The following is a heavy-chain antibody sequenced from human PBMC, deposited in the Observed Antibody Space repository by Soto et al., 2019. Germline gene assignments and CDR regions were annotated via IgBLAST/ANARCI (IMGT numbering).Heavy chain of an antibody. Sequence: HPGGSLRLSCAASGFAVSSCYMMWVRQAPGKGLECISLTYTGGSTRYADSVKGRFTVSRDDSSNTLYLQMNNLRAEDTAVYYCARDPPITSDYAMDVWGQGTTVTVSS. V-gene: IGHV3-53*01. CDR3: ARDPPITSDYAMDV. CDR2: TYTGGST. J-gene: IGHJ6*02. D-gene: IGHD1-20*01. CDR1: GFAVSSCY.